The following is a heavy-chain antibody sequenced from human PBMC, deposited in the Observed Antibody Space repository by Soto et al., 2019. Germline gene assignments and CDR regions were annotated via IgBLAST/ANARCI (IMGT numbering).Heavy chain of an antibody. CDR3: ARGYTLPPNWFDP. D-gene: IGHD3-16*02. V-gene: IGHV4-30-4*01. J-gene: IGHJ5*02. Sequence: KSSETLSLTCTVSGGSISSGDYYWSWIRQPPGKGLEWIGYIYYSGSTYYNPSLKSRVTISVDTSKNQFSLKLSSVTAADTAVYYCARGYTLPPNWFDPWGQGTLVTVSS. CDR1: GGSISSGDYY. CDR2: IYYSGST.